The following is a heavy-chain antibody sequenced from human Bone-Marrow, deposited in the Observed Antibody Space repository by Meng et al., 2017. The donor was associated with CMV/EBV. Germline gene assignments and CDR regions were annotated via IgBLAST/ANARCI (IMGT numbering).Heavy chain of an antibody. J-gene: IGHJ3*02. CDR1: GASISSSRYN. Sequence: GSLRLSCTVSGASISSSRYNWGWIRQPPGKGLEWIGSIYYSGSTYYNPSHKSRVTISVDTYKNQFSLKLSSVTAADTAVYYCARHIRIQLWFGICAFDICGQGTMVTVSS. CDR2: IYYSGST. D-gene: IGHD5-18*01. V-gene: IGHV4-39*01. CDR3: ARHIRIQLWFGICAFDI.